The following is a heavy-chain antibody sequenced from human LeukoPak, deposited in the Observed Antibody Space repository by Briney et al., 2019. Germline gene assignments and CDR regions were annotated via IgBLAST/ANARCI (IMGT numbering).Heavy chain of an antibody. D-gene: IGHD2-15*01. Sequence: SETLSLTCAVNGGTFSGYYWSWIRQPPGKGLEWIGEINHSGSTNYNPSLKSRVTISVDTSKNQFSLKLSSVTAADTAVYYCASYCSGGSCYSYGYYGMDVWGKGTTVTVSS. CDR2: INHSGST. J-gene: IGHJ6*04. CDR1: GGTFSGYY. V-gene: IGHV4-34*01. CDR3: ASYCSGGSCYSYGYYGMDV.